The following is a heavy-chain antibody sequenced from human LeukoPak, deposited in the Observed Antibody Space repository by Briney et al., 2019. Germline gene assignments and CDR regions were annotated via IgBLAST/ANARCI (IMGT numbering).Heavy chain of an antibody. Sequence: GSLRLSCAASVFTVSSHYMSWVRQAPGKGLEWGSVIYSGVSTYYADSVKVRVTISRDNSKNTLYLQMNSLRAEDTAVYYCARVSRPRVRWPYYFDYWGQGTLVTVSS. D-gene: IGHD4-23*01. CDR2: IYSGVST. CDR3: ARVSRPRVRWPYYFDY. CDR1: VFTVSSHY. V-gene: IGHV3-66*01. J-gene: IGHJ4*02.